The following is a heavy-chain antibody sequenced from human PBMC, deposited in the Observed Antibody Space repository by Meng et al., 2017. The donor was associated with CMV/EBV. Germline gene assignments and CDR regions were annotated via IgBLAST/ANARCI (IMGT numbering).Heavy chain of an antibody. Sequence: ASVPVSFKASGSTFTGYYMHWVRQAPGQGLEWMGWINPNSGGTNYAQKFQGRVTMTRDTSISTAYMELSRLRSDDTAVYYCARLPPPRYDFWSGYYYYGMDVWGQGTTVTVSS. D-gene: IGHD3-3*01. J-gene: IGHJ6*02. CDR2: INPNSGGT. CDR3: ARLPPPRYDFWSGYYYYGMDV. CDR1: GSTFTGYY. V-gene: IGHV1-2*02.